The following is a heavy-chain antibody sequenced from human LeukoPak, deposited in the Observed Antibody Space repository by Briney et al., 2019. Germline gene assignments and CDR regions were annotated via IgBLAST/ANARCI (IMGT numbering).Heavy chain of an antibody. CDR3: ARVRLATIGSTRYYYYYYGMDV. D-gene: IGHD5-12*01. J-gene: IGHJ6*02. CDR2: INHSGST. Sequence: PSETLSLTYAVYGGSFSGYYWSWIRQPPGKGLEWIGEINHSGSTNYNPSLKSRVTISVDTSKNQFSLKLSSVTAADTAVYYCARVRLATIGSTRYYYYYYGMDVWGQGTTVTVSS. CDR1: GGSFSGYY. V-gene: IGHV4-34*01.